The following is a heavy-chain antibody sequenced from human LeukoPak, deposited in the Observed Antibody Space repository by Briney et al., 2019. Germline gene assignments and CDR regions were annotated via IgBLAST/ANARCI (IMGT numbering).Heavy chain of an antibody. V-gene: IGHV5-51*01. D-gene: IGHD7-27*01. J-gene: IGHJ3*02. CDR3: AREAGDKGAFGI. Sequence: GESLKISCKGSGYSFTSSWIGWVRQMPGKGLEWMGIIYPGDSNTRYSPSFQGQVAFSADKSINSAFLQWSRLKASDTAIYYCAREAGDKGAFGIWGQGTTVTVSS. CDR1: GYSFTSSW. CDR2: IYPGDSNT.